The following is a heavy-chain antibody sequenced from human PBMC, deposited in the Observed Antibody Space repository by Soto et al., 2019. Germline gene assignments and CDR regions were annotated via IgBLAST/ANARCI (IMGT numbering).Heavy chain of an antibody. V-gene: IGHV4-34*01. CDR1: GGSFSGYY. D-gene: IGHD5-18*01. CDR2: INHSGST. CDR3: ARGLGDTVSFDP. J-gene: IGHJ5*02. Sequence: SETLSLTCAVYGGSFSGYYLGWIRQPPGKGLEWIGEINHSGSTNYNPSLKSRVTISVDTSKNQFSLKLSSVTAADTAVYYCARGLGDTVSFDPWGQGTLVTVSS.